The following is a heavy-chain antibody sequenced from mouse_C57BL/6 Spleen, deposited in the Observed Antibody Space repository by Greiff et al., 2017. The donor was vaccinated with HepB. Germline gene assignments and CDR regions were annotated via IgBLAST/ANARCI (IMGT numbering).Heavy chain of an antibody. CDR2: ISYDGSN. D-gene: IGHD2-3*01. J-gene: IGHJ3*01. CDR3: AREGDGYYGDWFAY. V-gene: IGHV3-6*01. Sequence: EVQLVESGPGLVKPSQSLSLTCSVTGYSITSGYYWNWIRQFPGNKLEWMGYISYDGSNNYNPSLKNRISITRDTSKNQFFLKLNSVTTEDTATYYCAREGDGYYGDWFAYWGQGTLVTVSA. CDR1: GYSITSGYY.